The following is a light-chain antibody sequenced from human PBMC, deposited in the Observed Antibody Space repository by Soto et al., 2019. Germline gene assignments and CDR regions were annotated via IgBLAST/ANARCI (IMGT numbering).Light chain of an antibody. CDR3: SSYTSSSLYV. Sequence: QSALTQPASVSGSPGQSITISCTGTSSDVGGYNYVSWYQQHPGKAPKLMIYDVSNRPSGVPNRFSGSKSGNTASLTISGHQAEDEADYYCSSYTSSSLYVFGTGTKVTVL. CDR2: DVS. J-gene: IGLJ1*01. CDR1: SSDVGGYNY. V-gene: IGLV2-14*01.